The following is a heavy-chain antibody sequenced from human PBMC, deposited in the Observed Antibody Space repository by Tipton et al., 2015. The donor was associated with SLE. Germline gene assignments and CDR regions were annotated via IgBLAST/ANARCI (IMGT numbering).Heavy chain of an antibody. CDR1: GGSISSHY. Sequence: TLSLTCTVSGGSISSHYWSWIRQPAGKGLEWIGRIYTSGSTNYNPSLKSRVTMSVDTSKNPFSLKLSSVTAADTAVYYCARDWGGYCSSTSCLGGFDYWGQGTLVTVSS. CDR3: ARDWGGYCSSTSCLGGFDY. V-gene: IGHV4-4*07. CDR2: IYTSGST. J-gene: IGHJ4*02. D-gene: IGHD2-2*03.